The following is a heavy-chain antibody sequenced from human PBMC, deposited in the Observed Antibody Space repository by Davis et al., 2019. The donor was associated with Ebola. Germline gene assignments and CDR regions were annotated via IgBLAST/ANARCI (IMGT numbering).Heavy chain of an antibody. J-gene: IGHJ3*02. CDR3: ARTYYDYIWGSYRPDAFDI. CDR2: IYPADSDT. CDR1: GYSFTSYW. Sequence: GGSLRLSCKGSGYSFTSYWIGCVRQLPGKGLEWMGTIYPADSDTRYSPAFQGQVTISADKSISTAYLQWSSLKASDTAMYYCARTYYDYIWGSYRPDAFDIWGQGTMVTVSS. D-gene: IGHD3-16*02. V-gene: IGHV5-51*01.